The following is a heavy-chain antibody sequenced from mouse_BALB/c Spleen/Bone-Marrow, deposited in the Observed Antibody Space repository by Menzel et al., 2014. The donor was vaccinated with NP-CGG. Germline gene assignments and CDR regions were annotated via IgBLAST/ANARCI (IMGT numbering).Heavy chain of an antibody. CDR2: INPGSGST. CDR3: ARFDGYLDY. D-gene: IGHD2-3*01. V-gene: IGHV1-54*01. Sequence: QVQLQQSGAELVRPGTSVKVSCKASGYAFTDYLMEWLKQRPGQGLEWIGVINPGSGSTNYNEKLKDKAALTADTSSNTAYMQLSSLTSDDSAVYFCARFDGYLDYWGQGTTLTVSS. CDR1: GYAFTDYL. J-gene: IGHJ2*01.